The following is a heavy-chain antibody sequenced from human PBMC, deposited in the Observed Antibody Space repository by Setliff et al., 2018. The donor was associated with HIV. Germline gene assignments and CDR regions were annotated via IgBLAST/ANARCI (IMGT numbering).Heavy chain of an antibody. CDR2: INPNSGAT. V-gene: IGHV1-2*02. J-gene: IGHJ4*02. D-gene: IGHD6-6*01. CDR3: AREGFGPWYSGSSGLAY. CDR1: GYIFTDYY. Sequence: GASVKVSCKASGYIFTDYYIHWVQQAPGQGFEWMGWINPNSGATNYAQKFQGRVTMTRDTSINTAYMELNRLKSDDTAVYFCAREGFGPWYSGSSGLAYWGQGTQVTVSS.